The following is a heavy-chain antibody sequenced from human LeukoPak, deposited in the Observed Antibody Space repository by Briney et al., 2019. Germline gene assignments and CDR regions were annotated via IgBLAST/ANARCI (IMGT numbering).Heavy chain of an antibody. J-gene: IGHJ6*04. D-gene: IGHD3-16*01. Sequence: VPVKPSYSASGPTVTRYDTPGVAQAPRQGLEWMGWINPNRGGPNYAQKSQGCVTMTRDTSISTAYMELSKLRSDDTAVDYCARALSPFDYYYGMDVWGKGTTVTVSS. CDR2: INPNRGGP. CDR1: GPTVTRYD. V-gene: IGHV1-2*04. CDR3: ARALSPFDYYYGMDV.